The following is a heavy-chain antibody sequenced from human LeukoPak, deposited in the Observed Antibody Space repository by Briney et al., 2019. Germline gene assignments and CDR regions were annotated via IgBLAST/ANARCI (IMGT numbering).Heavy chain of an antibody. V-gene: IGHV3-30*02. Sequence: GGSLRLYCAASGFTFNKYGMHWVRQAPGKGLEGGAFIRYDGSNKYYADSVKGRFTISRDNAKNSLYLHMNSLRAEDTAVYYCARYRFVVGATDSFDIWGQGTMVTVSS. J-gene: IGHJ3*02. CDR1: GFTFNKYG. CDR3: ARYRFVVGATDSFDI. D-gene: IGHD1-26*01. CDR2: IRYDGSNK.